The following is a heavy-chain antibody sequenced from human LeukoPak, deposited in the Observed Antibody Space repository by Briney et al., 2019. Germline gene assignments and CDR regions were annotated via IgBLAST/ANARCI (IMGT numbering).Heavy chain of an antibody. D-gene: IGHD3-22*01. CDR2: ISDSGGRT. CDR1: GITLSNYG. J-gene: IGHJ4*02. CDR3: AERGVVIRVILVGFHKEAYYFDS. Sequence: GGSLRLSRAVSGITLSNYGMSWVRQAPGKGLEWVAGISDSGGRTNYADSVKGRFTISRDNPKNTLYLQMNSLRAEDTAVYFCAERGVVIRVILVGFHKEAYYFDSWGQGALVTVSS. V-gene: IGHV3-23*01.